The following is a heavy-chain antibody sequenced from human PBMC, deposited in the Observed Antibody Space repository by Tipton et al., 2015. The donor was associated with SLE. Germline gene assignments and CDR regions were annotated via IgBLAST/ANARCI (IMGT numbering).Heavy chain of an antibody. D-gene: IGHD5-24*01. J-gene: IGHJ4*02. CDR2: IYSSGNP. CDR3: ARVQRSRYGVFDY. Sequence: TLSLTCTVSGDSISNGDYCWKWIRHYPGKGLEWIGYIYSSGNPYYNPSLQSRVTISVDTSKNQFALGLNSVTAADTAIYLCARVQRSRYGVFDYWGQGTSVVVSS. V-gene: IGHV4-31*03. CDR1: GDSISNGDYC.